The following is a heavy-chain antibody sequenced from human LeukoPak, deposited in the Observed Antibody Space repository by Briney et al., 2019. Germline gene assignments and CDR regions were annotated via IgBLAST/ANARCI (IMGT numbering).Heavy chain of an antibody. CDR2: FDPEDGET. CDR1: GYTLTELS. J-gene: IGHJ6*02. Sequence: ASVKVSCKVSGYTLTELSMHWVRQAPGKGLEWMGGFDPEDGETIYAQKFQGRVTMTEDTSTDTAYMELSSLRSEDTAVYYCATGWNFLFSYYYGMGVWGQGTTVTVSS. CDR3: ATGWNFLFSYYYGMGV. V-gene: IGHV1-24*01. D-gene: IGHD1-7*01.